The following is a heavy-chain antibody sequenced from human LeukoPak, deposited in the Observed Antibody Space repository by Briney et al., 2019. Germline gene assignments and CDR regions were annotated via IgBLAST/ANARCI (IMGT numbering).Heavy chain of an antibody. CDR3: ARDRHYYDSSGYNY. CDR2: ISSNGGST. Sequence: PGGSLRLSCAASGFTFSSYAMHWVRQAPGKGLEYVSAISSNGGSTYYANSVKGRFTISRDNAKNSLYLQMNSLRAEDTAVYYCARDRHYYDSSGYNYWGQGTLVTVSS. V-gene: IGHV3-64*01. D-gene: IGHD3-22*01. CDR1: GFTFSSYA. J-gene: IGHJ4*02.